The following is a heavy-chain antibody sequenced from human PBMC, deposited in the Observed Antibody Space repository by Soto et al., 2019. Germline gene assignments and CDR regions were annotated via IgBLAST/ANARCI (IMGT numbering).Heavy chain of an antibody. CDR2: IYNNGRT. CDR1: GGSISNLY. V-gene: IGHV4-59*11. CDR3: ALAPGGDHWHDLFDY. D-gene: IGHD3-16*01. J-gene: IGHJ4*02. Sequence: PSETLSLTWTVSGGSISNLYWSWIRQPPGKGLEWLGHIYNNGRTNYNPSLKSRATISVLTSKNQFSLRLSSVTAADTAVYFCALAPGGDHWHDLFDYWGQGTQVTVSS.